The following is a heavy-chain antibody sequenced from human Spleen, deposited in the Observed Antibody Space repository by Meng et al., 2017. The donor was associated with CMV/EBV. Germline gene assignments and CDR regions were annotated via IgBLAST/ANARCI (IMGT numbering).Heavy chain of an antibody. Sequence: TFSNYAILWVRQAPGKGLEWVALISYDGSTKFYADSVRGRFSISRDNSKNSLYLQMNNLRPEDTAVYYCARDWAYYHDSSGYGTFDYWGQGTLVTVSS. CDR2: ISYDGSTK. CDR1: TFSNYA. D-gene: IGHD3-22*01. V-gene: IGHV3-30-3*01. CDR3: ARDWAYYHDSSGYGTFDY. J-gene: IGHJ4*02.